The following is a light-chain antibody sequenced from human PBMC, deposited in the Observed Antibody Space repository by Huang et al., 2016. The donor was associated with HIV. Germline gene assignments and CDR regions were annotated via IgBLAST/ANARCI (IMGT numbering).Light chain of an antibody. CDR1: QAISNS. CDR2: RTS. V-gene: IGKV1-NL1*01. Sequence: DIQMTQSPSSLSPSVGDRVTITRRASQAISNSLAWYQQKPGKAPKLLLHRTSTLENGVPSRFSGSGSGADYALTISSLHPEDFATYYCQQYYGTPTFGQGTRVEIK. J-gene: IGKJ1*01. CDR3: QQYYGTPT.